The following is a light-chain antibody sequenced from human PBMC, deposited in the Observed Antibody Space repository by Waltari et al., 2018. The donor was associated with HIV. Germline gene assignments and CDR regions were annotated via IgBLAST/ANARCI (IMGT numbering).Light chain of an antibody. Sequence: EIVLTQSPGTLSLSPGERATLSCRASLSVNSNYLAWYQQKPGQAPRLLIYGASSRATGIADRFSGSGSGTDFTLTISSLEPEDFAMYYCQQYGSSPPVTFGQGTRLEIK. V-gene: IGKV3-20*01. CDR3: QQYGSSPPVT. CDR2: GAS. CDR1: LSVNSNY. J-gene: IGKJ5*01.